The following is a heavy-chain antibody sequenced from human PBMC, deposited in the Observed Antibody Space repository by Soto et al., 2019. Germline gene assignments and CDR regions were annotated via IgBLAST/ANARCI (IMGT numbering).Heavy chain of an antibody. V-gene: IGHV4-39*07. CDR2: IYYIGIX. J-gene: IGHJ4*02. Sequence: SETLSLTCTVSCGSITSISYYWGWIRQPPGKCLEWIGSIYYIGIXXYNPSLKXXVTISIDRSNXQFSLXLISVTAADTAVYYCARVPDYWGQGILVTVSS. CDR3: ARVPDY. CDR1: CGSITSISYY. D-gene: IGHD2-2*01.